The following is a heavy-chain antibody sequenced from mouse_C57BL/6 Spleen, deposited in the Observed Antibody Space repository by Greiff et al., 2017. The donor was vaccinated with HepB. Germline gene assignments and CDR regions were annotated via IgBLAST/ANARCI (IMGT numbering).Heavy chain of an antibody. CDR2: INPGSGGT. Sequence: QVQLQQPGAELVRPGTSVKVSCKASGYAFTNYLIEWVKQRPGQGLEWIGVINPGSGGTNYNEKFKGKATLTADKSSSTAYMQLSSLTSEDSAVYFCAKGTRTGGYFDYWGQGTTLTVSS. V-gene: IGHV1-54*01. CDR1: GYAFTNYL. CDR3: AKGTRTGGYFDY. J-gene: IGHJ2*01.